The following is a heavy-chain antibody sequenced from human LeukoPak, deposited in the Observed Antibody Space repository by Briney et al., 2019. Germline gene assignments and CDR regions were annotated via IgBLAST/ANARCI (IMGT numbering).Heavy chain of an antibody. J-gene: IGHJ4*02. CDR2: ISGSGGST. V-gene: IGHV3-23*01. CDR1: GFTFSSYA. Sequence: PGGSLRLSCAASGFTFSSYAMSWVRQAPGKGLEWVSAISGSGGSTYYAGSVKGRFTISRDNSKNTLYLQMNSLRAEDTAVYHCAKRYCSSTSCSFFDYWGQGTLVTVSS. CDR3: AKRYCSSTSCSFFDY. D-gene: IGHD2-2*01.